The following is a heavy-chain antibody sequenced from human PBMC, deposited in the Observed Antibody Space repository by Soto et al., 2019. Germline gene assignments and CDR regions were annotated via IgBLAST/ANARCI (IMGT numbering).Heavy chain of an antibody. Sequence: QVQLHESGPGLVKPSETLSLTCTVSDGSNSSNHWTWIRQPPGKGLEWIGSIFSSGSTNYQPSLRGRVTISLDTSKTHCSLNLRSVSAADTAVYYCARGAIVAVPGIPYYYRYYMDVWGKGTTITVSS. J-gene: IGHJ6*03. V-gene: IGHV4-59*01. CDR1: DGSNSSNH. D-gene: IGHD2-2*01. CDR2: IFSSGST. CDR3: ARGAIVAVPGIPYYYRYYMDV.